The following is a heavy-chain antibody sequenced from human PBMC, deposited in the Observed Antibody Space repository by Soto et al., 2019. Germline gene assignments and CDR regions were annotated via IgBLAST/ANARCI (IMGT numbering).Heavy chain of an antibody. CDR1: GGSISSYY. CDR3: ARSWGFGRAPHWFGP. Sequence: SETLSLTFTVSGGSISSYYWSWIRQPPGKGLEWIGYIYYSGSTNYNPSLKSRVTISVDTSKNQFSLKLSSVTAADTAVYYCARSWGFGRAPHWFGPWGQGTLGPASS. CDR2: IYYSGST. J-gene: IGHJ5*02. D-gene: IGHD7-27*01. V-gene: IGHV4-59*01.